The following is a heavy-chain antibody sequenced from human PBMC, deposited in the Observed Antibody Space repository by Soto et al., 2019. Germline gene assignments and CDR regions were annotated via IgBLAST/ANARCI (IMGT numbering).Heavy chain of an antibody. Sequence: GGSLRLSCAASGFTFSSYWMSWVRQAPGKGLEWVANIKQDGSEKYYVDSVKGRFTISRDNAKNSLYLQMNSLRAEDTAVYYCARTLDFWSGYYNPFDPWGQGTLVTVSS. D-gene: IGHD3-3*01. J-gene: IGHJ5*02. CDR1: GFTFSSYW. CDR2: IKQDGSEK. V-gene: IGHV3-7*01. CDR3: ARTLDFWSGYYNPFDP.